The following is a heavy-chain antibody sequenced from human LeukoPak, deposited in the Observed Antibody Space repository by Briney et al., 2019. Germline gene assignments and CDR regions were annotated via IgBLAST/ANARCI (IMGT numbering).Heavy chain of an antibody. J-gene: IGHJ5*02. D-gene: IGHD3-10*01. Sequence: SETLSLTCVVSGDSISSGAFSWTWIRQPPGKGLEWIGYSYHTGYSDYNPSLKSRVTISVDTSRNQFSLRLTSVTAADTATYFCAREGYDGSGIIDPWGQGILVTVSS. CDR3: AREGYDGSGIIDP. V-gene: IGHV4-30-2*01. CDR2: SYHTGYS. CDR1: GDSISSGAFS.